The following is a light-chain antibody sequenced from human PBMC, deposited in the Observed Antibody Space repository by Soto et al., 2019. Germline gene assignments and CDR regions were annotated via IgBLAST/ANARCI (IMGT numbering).Light chain of an antibody. CDR2: MGS. J-gene: IGKJ1*01. CDR1: ESLLFRNGYNY. V-gene: IGKV2-28*01. CDR3: VQRLHLPVT. Sequence: EIVVTQSPLTLPVTPGEPASISCRSTESLLFRNGYNYLNWYLQKPGQSPQLLIYMGSNRASGVTDRFSGSGSGTDFTLKISRVEADDVGIYYCVQRLHLPVTFGQGTKVEIK.